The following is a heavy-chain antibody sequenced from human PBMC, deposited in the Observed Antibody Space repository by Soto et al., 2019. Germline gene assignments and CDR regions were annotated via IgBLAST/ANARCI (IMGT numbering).Heavy chain of an antibody. V-gene: IGHV3-48*03. CDR2: ISNSGDTI. D-gene: IGHD6-13*01. CDR3: ARDGSRFDY. Sequence: EVHLVESGGGLVQPGGSLRLSYAASGFTFSTYEMNWVRQAPGKGLEWVSYISNSGDTIYYADSVKGRFTIFRDNAKNSLYLQMNSLRVEDTALYYCARDGSRFDYWGQGTLVTVSS. CDR1: GFTFSTYE. J-gene: IGHJ4*02.